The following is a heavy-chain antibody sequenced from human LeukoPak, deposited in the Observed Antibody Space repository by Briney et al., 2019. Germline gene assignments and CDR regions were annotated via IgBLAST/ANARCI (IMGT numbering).Heavy chain of an antibody. V-gene: IGHV3-74*01. CDR3: VREPQAEYYFDY. CDR1: GFTYSNYW. Sequence: GGSLRLSCAASGFTYSNYWMHWVRQTPGRGLVWVSRINSDATSTSYADSVKGRFTISRDRAKNTLYLQMNSLRAEDTAVYYCVREPQAEYYFDYWGQGTLVTVSS. CDR2: INSDATST. J-gene: IGHJ4*02. D-gene: IGHD1-14*01.